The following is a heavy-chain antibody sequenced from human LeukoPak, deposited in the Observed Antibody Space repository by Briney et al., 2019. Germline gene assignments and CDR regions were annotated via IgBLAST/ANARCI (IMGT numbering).Heavy chain of an antibody. V-gene: IGHV3-11*04. J-gene: IGHJ3*02. CDR2: ISSSGSTI. CDR3: ARGRNSGSYYFDAFDI. Sequence: GGSLRLSCAASGFTFSDYYMSWIRQAPGKGLEWVSYISSSGSTIYYADSVKGRLTISRDNAKNSLYLQMNSLRAEDTAVYYCARGRNSGSYYFDAFDIWGQGTMATVSS. CDR1: GFTFSDYY. D-gene: IGHD1-26*01.